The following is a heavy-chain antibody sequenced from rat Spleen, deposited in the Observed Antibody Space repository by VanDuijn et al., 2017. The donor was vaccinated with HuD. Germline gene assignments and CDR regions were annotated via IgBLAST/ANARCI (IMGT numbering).Heavy chain of an antibody. D-gene: IGHD1-12*02. J-gene: IGHJ4*01. V-gene: IGHV5-25*01. CDR1: GLSFSNYD. CDR2: ISAGGDNT. Sequence: EVQLVESGGGLVQPGRSMKLSCAASGLSFSNYDMAWVRQAPTKGLEWVASISAGGDNTYYRDSVKGRFTISRDNAKSTLYLQLDSLRSEDTATYYCTTDGYYDGTYYSVYVMDARGQGVSVTVSS. CDR3: TTDGYYDGTYYSVYVMDA.